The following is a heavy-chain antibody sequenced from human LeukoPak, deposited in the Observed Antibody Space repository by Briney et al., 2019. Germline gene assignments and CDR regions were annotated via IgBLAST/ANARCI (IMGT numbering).Heavy chain of an antibody. CDR3: AIWTSGNY. CDR2: MDATGSKK. Sequence: PGGSLRLSCADSQFTFNGSGMTWVRQAPGKGLEWVANMDATGSKKRYVDSVRGRFTISKDNPGASLYLDMHSLRAEDTAIYYCAIWTSGNYWGQGTLVTVSS. CDR1: QFTFNGSG. J-gene: IGHJ4*02. D-gene: IGHD1-1*01. V-gene: IGHV3-7*01.